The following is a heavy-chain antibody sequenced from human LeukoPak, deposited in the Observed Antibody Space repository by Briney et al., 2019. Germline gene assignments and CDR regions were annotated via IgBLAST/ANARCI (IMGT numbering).Heavy chain of an antibody. CDR1: GLPFGTYA. D-gene: IGHD5-24*01. CDR2: IVGSGYGT. Sequence: GGSRRLSCAASGLPFGTYAMTWVRQAPGKGLDWVSAIVGSGYGTYYAASVKGRFTISRDNSKNTVYLQMDSLRAEDTAAYFCVRGRHYFDYWGQGALVTVSS. J-gene: IGHJ4*02. CDR3: VRGRHYFDY. V-gene: IGHV3-23*01.